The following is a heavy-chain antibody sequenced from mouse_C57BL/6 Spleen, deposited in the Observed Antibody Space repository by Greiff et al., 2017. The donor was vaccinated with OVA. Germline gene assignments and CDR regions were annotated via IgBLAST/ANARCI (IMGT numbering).Heavy chain of an antibody. V-gene: IGHV1-61*01. CDR3: ARSYVGIYFDY. Sequence: QVQLQQPGAELVRPGSSVKLSCKASGYTFTSYWMDWVKQRPGQGLEWIGNIYPSDSETHYNQKFKDKATLTVDKSSSTAYMQLSSLTSEDSAVYYCARSYVGIYFDYWGQGTTLTVSS. CDR2: IYPSDSET. D-gene: IGHD1-1*02. CDR1: GYTFTSYW. J-gene: IGHJ2*01.